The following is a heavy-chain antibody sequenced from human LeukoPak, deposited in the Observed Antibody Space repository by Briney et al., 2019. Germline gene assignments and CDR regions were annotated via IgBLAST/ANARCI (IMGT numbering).Heavy chain of an antibody. J-gene: IGHJ4*02. Sequence: TLSLTCTVSGGSISSGGYYWSWIRQHPGKGVEWIGYIYYSGSTYYNPSLKSRVTISVDTSKNQFSLKLSSVTAADTAVYYCARGLIPATDNYFDYWGQGTLVTVSS. CDR3: ARGLIPATDNYFDY. CDR2: IYYSGST. D-gene: IGHD2-2*01. CDR1: GGSISSGGYY. V-gene: IGHV4-31*03.